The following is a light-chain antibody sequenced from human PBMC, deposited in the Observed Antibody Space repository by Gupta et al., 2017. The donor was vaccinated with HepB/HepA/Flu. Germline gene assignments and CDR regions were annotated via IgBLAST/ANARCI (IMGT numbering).Light chain of an antibody. J-gene: IGKJ4*01. CDR3: QQYDDGLRGIT. Sequence: EIVMTQSPATLSVSPGDSATLSCRASQSISGSLAWYQQRRGQAPRLLIYGASTRATGVPARFSGTGSVTEFTLTISSLQSEDFAVYYCQQYDDGLRGITFGGGTKVELK. CDR2: GAS. CDR1: QSISGS. V-gene: IGKV3-15*01.